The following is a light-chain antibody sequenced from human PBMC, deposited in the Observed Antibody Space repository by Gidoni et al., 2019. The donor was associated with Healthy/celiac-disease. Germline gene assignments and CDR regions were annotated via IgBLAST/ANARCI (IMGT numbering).Light chain of an antibody. J-gene: IGLJ1*01. CDR3: QSYDSSLSGFYV. CDR1: SSNIGAGYD. CDR2: GNS. V-gene: IGLV1-40*01. Sequence: QSVLTPPPSVSGAPGQRVTISCTGSSSNIGAGYDVHWYQQLPGTAPKLLIYGNSNRPSGVPDRFSGSKSGTSASLAITGRQAEDEADYYCQSYDSSLSGFYVFGTGTKVTVL.